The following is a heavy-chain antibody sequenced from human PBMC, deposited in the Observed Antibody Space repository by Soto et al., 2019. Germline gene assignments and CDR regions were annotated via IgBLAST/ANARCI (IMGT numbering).Heavy chain of an antibody. Sequence: QVQLVQSGAEVKKPGSWVKVSCKTSGVSFNNNGIGWVRQAPGHGLEWMGGVSPLFRTSNYARKFQGRISITADASTGTVNMELSSLTSEDTAQYYCARVLYYGSGSYSPYGMDVWGQGTTVTVSS. D-gene: IGHD3-10*01. CDR1: GVSFNNNG. CDR3: ARVLYYGSGSYSPYGMDV. J-gene: IGHJ6*02. V-gene: IGHV1-69*01. CDR2: VSPLFRTS.